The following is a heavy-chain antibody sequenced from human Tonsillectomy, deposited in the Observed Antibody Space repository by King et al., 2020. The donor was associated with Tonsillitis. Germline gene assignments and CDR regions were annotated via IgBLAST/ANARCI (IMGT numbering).Heavy chain of an antibody. CDR1: NFTFTTYG. CDR2: INTYEGNT. D-gene: IGHD6-19*01. J-gene: IGHJ4*01. Sequence: QLVQSGPEVKKPGASVKVSCKAPNFTFTTYGFSWVRQAPGQGLEWMGYINTYEGNTDYAQKFHGRVTMTRVTSTSTVYRELRNLKSDDTAVYYCARDLRPNRGYSSGWFGGYWGQGTLVTVSS. CDR3: ARDLRPNRGYSSGWFGGY. V-gene: IGHV1-18*04.